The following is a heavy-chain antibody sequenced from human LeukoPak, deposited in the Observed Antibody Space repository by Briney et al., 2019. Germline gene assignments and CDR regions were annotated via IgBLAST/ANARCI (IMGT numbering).Heavy chain of an antibody. CDR2: ITGSGGST. D-gene: IGHD3-10*01. CDR1: GFTFSSYA. Sequence: GGSLRLSCAASGFTFSSYAMSWVRQAPEKGLEWVSSITGSGGSTYYADSVKGRFTISRDNSKNTLYMQMDSLRAEDTAVYYCAKSAAGSSGSLLHYWGQGTLVTVSS. J-gene: IGHJ4*02. V-gene: IGHV3-23*01. CDR3: AKSAAGSSGSLLHY.